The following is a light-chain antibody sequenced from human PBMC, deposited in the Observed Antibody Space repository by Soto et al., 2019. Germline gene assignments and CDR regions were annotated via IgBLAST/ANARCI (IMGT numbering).Light chain of an antibody. CDR2: AAS. CDR3: HQYGNAPWT. J-gene: IGKJ1*01. V-gene: IGKV3-20*01. CDR1: QSVTNNY. Sequence: ETVLTQSPGTLSLSPGERATLSCRASQSVTNNYLAWYQQRPGQAPRVLIYAASNRATGIPDKFSGVVSGTDFTLTISSLEPEDFGVYYCHQYGNAPWTLGQGTRVEIK.